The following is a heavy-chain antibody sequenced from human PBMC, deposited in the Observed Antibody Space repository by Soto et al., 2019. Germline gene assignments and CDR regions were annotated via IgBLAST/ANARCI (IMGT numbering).Heavy chain of an antibody. V-gene: IGHV1-69*05. CDR2: IVPIFGTT. D-gene: IGHD6-19*01. CDR3: ARDWGQYSSGWTQRGEVFDY. J-gene: IGHJ4*02. Sequence: ASVKVSCKVSGGTFSNYAIDWVRLAPGQGLEWMGGIVPIFGTTYYTQKFQGRVTITRDTSASTAYMELSSLRAEDTAVYYCARDWGQYSSGWTQRGEVFDYWGQGTLVTVSS. CDR1: GGTFSNYA.